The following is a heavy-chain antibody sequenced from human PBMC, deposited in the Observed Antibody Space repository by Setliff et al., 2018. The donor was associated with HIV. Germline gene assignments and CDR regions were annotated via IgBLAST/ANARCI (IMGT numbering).Heavy chain of an antibody. Sequence: SETLSLTCSVSGDSISRSGTYWNWIRQHPDKGLEWIGYIHFSGGSYYHPSLESRVSMSVDTSKKQFSLKVNSVTAADTAVYYCARAPFYSGYDSHDSSGYYLDAFDIWGPGTMVTVSS. D-gene: IGHD3-22*01. CDR2: IHFSGGS. J-gene: IGHJ3*02. CDR3: ARAPFYSGYDSHDSSGYYLDAFDI. V-gene: IGHV4-31*03. CDR1: GDSISRSGTY.